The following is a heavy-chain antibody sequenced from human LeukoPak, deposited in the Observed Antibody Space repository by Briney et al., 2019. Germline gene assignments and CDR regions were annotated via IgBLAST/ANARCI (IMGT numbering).Heavy chain of an antibody. CDR2: INPRGGST. D-gene: IGHD1-1*01. CDR3: ARAQLQLSLTQHYFDY. V-gene: IGHV1-46*01. Sequence: ASVKVSCKASGYTFTSYYMHWVRQAPGQGLEWMGIINPRGGSTSYAQKFQGRVTKTRDTSTSTVYMELSSLRSEDTVMFYCARAQLQLSLTQHYFDYRGQGTLVTVSS. J-gene: IGHJ4*02. CDR1: GYTFTSYY.